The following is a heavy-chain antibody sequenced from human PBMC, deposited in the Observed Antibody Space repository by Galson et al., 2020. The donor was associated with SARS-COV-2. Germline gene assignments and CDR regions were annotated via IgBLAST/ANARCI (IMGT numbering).Heavy chain of an antibody. Sequence: GESLKISCKGSGYSFTSYWIGWVRQMPGKGLEWMGIIYPGDSDTRYSPSFQGQVTISADKSISTAYLQWSSLKASDTAMYYCARHAVQYGDQTDYFDYWGQGTLVTVSS. CDR2: IYPGDSDT. CDR1: GYSFTSYW. V-gene: IGHV5-51*01. CDR3: ARHAVQYGDQTDYFDY. J-gene: IGHJ4*02. D-gene: IGHD4-17*01.